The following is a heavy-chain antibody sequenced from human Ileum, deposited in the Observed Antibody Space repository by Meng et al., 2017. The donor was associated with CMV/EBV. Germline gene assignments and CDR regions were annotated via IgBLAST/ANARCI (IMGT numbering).Heavy chain of an antibody. V-gene: IGHV3-74*01. CDR2: INGDGGGT. J-gene: IGHJ4*02. CDR1: GFTFNRYW. Sequence: GESLKISCAASGFTFNRYWMHWVRQAPGKGLVWVSRINGDGGGTYYADSVKGRFTISRDNAKNTVYLQMISLRVEDTAVYYCARARDCSSTSCYRMGTLIDYWGQGTLVTVSS. CDR3: ARARDCSSTSCYRMGTLIDY. D-gene: IGHD2-2*02.